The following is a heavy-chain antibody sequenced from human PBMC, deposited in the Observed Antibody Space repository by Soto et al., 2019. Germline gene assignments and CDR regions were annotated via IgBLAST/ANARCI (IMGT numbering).Heavy chain of an antibody. J-gene: IGHJ4*02. CDR1: GVTFNSYS. D-gene: IGHD4-17*01. CDR3: ARAFGDYVFSDY. CDR2: ISSSSSTI. V-gene: IGHV3-48*02. Sequence: EVQLVESGGGLVQPGGFLRVSCAASGVTFNSYSMNWVRQAPGKGLEWVSYISSSSSTIYYADSVKGRFTISRDNAKNSLYLQMNSLRDEDTAVYYCARAFGDYVFSDYWGQATLVTVSS.